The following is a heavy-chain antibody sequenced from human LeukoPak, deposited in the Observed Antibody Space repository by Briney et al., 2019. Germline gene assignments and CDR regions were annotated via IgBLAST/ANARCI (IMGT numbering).Heavy chain of an antibody. J-gene: IGHJ6*03. CDR1: GYSISSGYY. Sequence: SETLSLTCTVSGYSISSGYYWGWIRQPPGKGLEWIGSIYHSGSTYYNPSLKSRVTISVDTSKNQFSLELSSVTAADTAVYYCARVYDFWPPDYYMDVWGKGTTVTVSS. CDR2: IYHSGST. CDR3: ARVYDFWPPDYYMDV. D-gene: IGHD3-3*01. V-gene: IGHV4-38-2*02.